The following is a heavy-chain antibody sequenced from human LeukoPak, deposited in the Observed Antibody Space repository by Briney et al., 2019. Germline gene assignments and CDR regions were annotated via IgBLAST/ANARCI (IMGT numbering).Heavy chain of an antibody. CDR3: VRGWSSGEGY. D-gene: IGHD3-22*01. J-gene: IGHJ4*02. CDR2: INLNTSYT. V-gene: IGHV1-2*06. Sequence: ASVKVSCKASGGTFSSYAIRWLRQAPGQGLEWMGPINLNTSYTTYAQKFQGRVTMTRDMSITTAYMDLSSLTSDDTAVYYCVRGWSSGEGYWGQGTLVIVSS. CDR1: GGTFSSYA.